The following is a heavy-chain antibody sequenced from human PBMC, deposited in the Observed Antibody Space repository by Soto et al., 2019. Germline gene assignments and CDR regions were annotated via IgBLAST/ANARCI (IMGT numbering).Heavy chain of an antibody. CDR1: GFTFSSYA. CDR2: ISGSGGST. Sequence: GGSLRLSCAASGFTFSSYATSWVRQAPGKGLEWVSAISGSGGSTYYADSVKGRFTISRDNSKNTLYLQMNSLRAEDTAVYYCAKAKPRYYDYVWGSYRSGDAFDIWGQGTMVTVSS. V-gene: IGHV3-23*01. D-gene: IGHD3-16*02. CDR3: AKAKPRYYDYVWGSYRSGDAFDI. J-gene: IGHJ3*02.